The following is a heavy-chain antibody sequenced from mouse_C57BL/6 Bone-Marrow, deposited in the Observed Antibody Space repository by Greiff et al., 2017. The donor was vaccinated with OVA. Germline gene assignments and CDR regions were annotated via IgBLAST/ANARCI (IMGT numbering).Heavy chain of an antibody. Sequence: EVQLQESGGGLVQPGESLTLSCESNEYEFPSHVMSWVRKTPEKRLAFVAALNSDGGSTYYPDTMERRFIISRDNTKKTLYLQMSSLRSEDTALYYCARHTTVVRYWYFDVWGTGTTVTVSS. V-gene: IGHV5-2*01. J-gene: IGHJ1*03. CDR1: EYEFPSHV. CDR2: LNSDGGST. D-gene: IGHD1-1*01. CDR3: ARHTTVVRYWYFDV.